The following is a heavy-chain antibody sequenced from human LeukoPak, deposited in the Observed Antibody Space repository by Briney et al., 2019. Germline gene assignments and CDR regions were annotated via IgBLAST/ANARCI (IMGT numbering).Heavy chain of an antibody. V-gene: IGHV3-11*04. CDR1: GFTVSSNY. Sequence: PGGSLRLSCAASGFTVSSNYMSWVRQAPGKGLEWVSAISGSGGSTYYADSVKGRFTISRDNAKNSLYLQMNSLRAEDTAVYYCARDRDDYGDNDYWGQGTLVTVSS. D-gene: IGHD4-17*01. CDR3: ARDRDDYGDNDY. CDR2: ISGSGGST. J-gene: IGHJ4*02.